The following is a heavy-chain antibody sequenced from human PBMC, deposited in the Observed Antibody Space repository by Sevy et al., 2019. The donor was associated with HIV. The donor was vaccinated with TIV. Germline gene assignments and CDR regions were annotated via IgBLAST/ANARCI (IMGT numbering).Heavy chain of an antibody. D-gene: IGHD2-2*01. CDR1: GFTFSDYY. Sequence: GGSLRLSCAASGFTFSDYYMNWVRQAPGKGLEWVSSISGRSSYIHYADSVRGRFTISRDNAKNSLYLQMNSLRVDDTAVYFCARDGGCSSTSCRRYFDSWGQGALVTVSS. CDR3: ARDGGCSSTSCRRYFDS. J-gene: IGHJ4*02. V-gene: IGHV3-21*01. CDR2: ISGRSSYI.